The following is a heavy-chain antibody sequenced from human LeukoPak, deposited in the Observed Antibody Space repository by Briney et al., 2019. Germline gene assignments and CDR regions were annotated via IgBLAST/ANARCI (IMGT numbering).Heavy chain of an antibody. D-gene: IGHD1-26*01. V-gene: IGHV3-7*03. CDR2: IKQDGSEK. Sequence: GGSLRLSCAASGFTFSSYAMSWVRQAPGKGLEWVANIKQDGSEKYYVDSVKGRFTISRDNAKNSVYLQMDSLRAEDTAVYYCARDPNLYSGNYDTYWGQGTLVTVSS. J-gene: IGHJ4*02. CDR1: GFTFSSYA. CDR3: ARDPNLYSGNYDTY.